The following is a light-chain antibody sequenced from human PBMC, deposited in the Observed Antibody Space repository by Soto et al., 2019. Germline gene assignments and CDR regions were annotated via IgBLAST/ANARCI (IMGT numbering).Light chain of an antibody. CDR3: EQYGSTPLT. CDR1: QSVANNY. V-gene: IGKV3-20*01. J-gene: IGKJ4*01. Sequence: EIVLTQSPGTLSLSPGERATLSCRASQSVANNYLAWYQQKPGQAPRCLMYDASSSATGIPDRFSGSGSGTDFTLTISRLEPEDFAVYYCEQYGSTPLTFGGGTKVEIK. CDR2: DAS.